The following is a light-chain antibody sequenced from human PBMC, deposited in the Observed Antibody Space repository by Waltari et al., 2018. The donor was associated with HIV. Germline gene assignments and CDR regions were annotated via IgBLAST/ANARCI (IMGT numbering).Light chain of an antibody. CDR1: SSTIGAGYD. J-gene: IGLJ1*01. Sequence: QSVLTQPPSVSGAPGQRVTISCPGSSSTIGAGYDVHWYQQLPGTAPKLLIYANSNRPSGVPDRFSGSKSGTSASLAITGLQAEDEADYYCQSYDSSLSAHYVFGTGTKVTVL. V-gene: IGLV1-40*01. CDR2: ANS. CDR3: QSYDSSLSAHYV.